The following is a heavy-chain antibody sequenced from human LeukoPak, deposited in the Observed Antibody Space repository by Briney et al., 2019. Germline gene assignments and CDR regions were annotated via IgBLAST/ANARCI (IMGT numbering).Heavy chain of an antibody. Sequence: SETLSLTCTVSGGSISSYYWSWIRQPPGKGLEWIGYIYYSGSTNYNPSLKSRVTISVDTSKNQFSLKLSSVTAADTAVYYCARGIAAAADEYHFDYWGQGTLVTVSS. V-gene: IGHV4-59*08. CDR3: ARGIAAAADEYHFDY. CDR2: IYYSGST. J-gene: IGHJ4*02. D-gene: IGHD6-13*01. CDR1: GGSISSYY.